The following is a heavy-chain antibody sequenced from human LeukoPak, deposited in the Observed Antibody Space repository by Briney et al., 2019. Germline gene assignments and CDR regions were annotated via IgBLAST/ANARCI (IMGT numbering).Heavy chain of an antibody. V-gene: IGHV3-53*01. D-gene: IGHD2-21*01. Sequence: GGSLRLSCAASGFIVSNNYMNWVRQAPGKGLEWVSVINSGGHTDYADSVKGRFTISRDNSKNTLYLQMNSLRAEDTAVYYCARGDWYFDYWGQGTLVTVSS. CDR1: GFIVSNNY. J-gene: IGHJ4*02. CDR3: ARGDWYFDY. CDR2: INSGGHT.